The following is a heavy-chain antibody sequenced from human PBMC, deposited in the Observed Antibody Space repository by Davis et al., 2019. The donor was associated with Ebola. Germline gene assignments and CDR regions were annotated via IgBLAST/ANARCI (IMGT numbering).Heavy chain of an antibody. Sequence: ASVKVSCKASGYSFIGYGITWVRQAPGQGLEWVGWISTHKGDTNYVQKLQGRVTMTTDTSTSTAYMELRSLRSDDTAVYYCARGGGSTQSGIDYWGQGTLVTVSS. D-gene: IGHD3-10*01. V-gene: IGHV1-18*01. CDR2: ISTHKGDT. CDR3: ARGGGSTQSGIDY. CDR1: GYSFIGYG. J-gene: IGHJ4*02.